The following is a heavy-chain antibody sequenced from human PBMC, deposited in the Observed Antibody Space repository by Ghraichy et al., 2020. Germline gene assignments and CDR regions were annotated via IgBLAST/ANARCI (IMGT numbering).Heavy chain of an antibody. CDR3: ARGIVVFPPESYYFDY. CDR1: GFTFSSYG. J-gene: IGHJ4*02. V-gene: IGHV3-33*01. Sequence: GGSLRLSCAASGFTFSSYGMHWVRQAPGKGLEWVAVIWDDGRNKYYADSVKGRFTISRDNSKNTLPLQMNRLRAEDTAVYYCARGIVVFPPESYYFDYWGQGTLVNVSS. D-gene: IGHD2-2*01. CDR2: IWDDGRNK.